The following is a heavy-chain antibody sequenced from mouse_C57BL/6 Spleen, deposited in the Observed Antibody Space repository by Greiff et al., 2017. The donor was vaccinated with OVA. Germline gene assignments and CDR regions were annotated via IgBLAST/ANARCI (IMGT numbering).Heavy chain of an antibody. CDR2: IRLKSDNYAT. D-gene: IGHD4-1*01. V-gene: IGHV6-3*01. J-gene: IGHJ1*03. Sequence: EVQWVESGGGLVQPGGSMKLSCVASGFTFSNYWMNWVRQSPEKGLEWVAQIRLKSDNYATHYAESVKGRFTISRDDSKSSVYLQMNNLRAEDTGIYYCTTGDWYFDVWGTGTTVTVSS. CDR1: GFTFSNYW. CDR3: TTGDWYFDV.